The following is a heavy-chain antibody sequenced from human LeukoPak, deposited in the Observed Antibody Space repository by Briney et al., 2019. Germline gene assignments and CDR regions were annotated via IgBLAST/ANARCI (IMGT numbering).Heavy chain of an antibody. D-gene: IGHD3-3*01. Sequence: GGSLRLSCAASGFTFTNYAMSWVRQAPGKGLEWVSGISGGGGSTYYADSVKGRFTISKDNSKNTLYLQMNSLRAEDTAVYYCARAISYDFWSGYYHAPGYWGQGTVVTVSS. J-gene: IGHJ4*02. V-gene: IGHV3-23*01. CDR3: ARAISYDFWSGYYHAPGY. CDR2: ISGGGGST. CDR1: GFTFTNYA.